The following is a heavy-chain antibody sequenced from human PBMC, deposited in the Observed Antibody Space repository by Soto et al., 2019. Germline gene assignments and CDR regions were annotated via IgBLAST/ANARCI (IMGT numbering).Heavy chain of an antibody. CDR1: GYTFRNYG. Sequence: VKVACKASGYTFRNYGIHWVRQAPGQRLEWMGWINAGNGNTKYSEKFQGRVTITRDTSASTAYMELSSLRSEDTAVYYCARSGYSSGWYRWYFDFWGRGTLVTVSS. V-gene: IGHV1-3*01. CDR3: ARSGYSSGWYRWYFDF. CDR2: INAGNGNT. J-gene: IGHJ2*01. D-gene: IGHD6-19*01.